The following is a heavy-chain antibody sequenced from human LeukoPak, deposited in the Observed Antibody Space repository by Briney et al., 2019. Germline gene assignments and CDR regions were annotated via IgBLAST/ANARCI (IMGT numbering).Heavy chain of an antibody. Sequence: PGGSLRLSCAASGFTFSSYWMHWVRQAPRKELVWVSRINSDGSSTSYADSVKGRFTISRDNAKNTLYLQMNSLRAEDTAVYYCARDCGITMVPDAFDIWGQGTMVTVSS. CDR1: GFTFSSYW. CDR3: ARDCGITMVPDAFDI. D-gene: IGHD3-10*01. V-gene: IGHV3-74*01. J-gene: IGHJ3*02. CDR2: INSDGSST.